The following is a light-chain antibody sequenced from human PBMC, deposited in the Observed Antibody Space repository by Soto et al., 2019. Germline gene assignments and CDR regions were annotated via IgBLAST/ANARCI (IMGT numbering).Light chain of an antibody. CDR2: KAS. CDR1: QNLGTW. CDR3: QQYNTYPCT. Sequence: IQMTQSPSTLSASVRDRVTNTCRASQNLGTWLAWYQQRPGKAPNLLIYKASNLQTGVPSRFNGSGSETHFTLTINGLQPDDFATHYCQQYNTYPCTFGQGTKVEIK. V-gene: IGKV1-5*03. J-gene: IGKJ1*01.